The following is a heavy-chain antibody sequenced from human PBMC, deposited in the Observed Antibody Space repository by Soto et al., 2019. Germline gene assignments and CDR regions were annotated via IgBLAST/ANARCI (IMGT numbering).Heavy chain of an antibody. Sequence: PSQTLSLTCAISGDSVSSNSAAWNWIRQSPSRGLEWLGRTYYRSKWYNEYAVSVNGRISINPDTSKNQFSLQLSSVSPEDAAVYYCARGYNYGFDYWGQGTLVTVSS. CDR1: GDSVSSNSAA. V-gene: IGHV6-1*01. D-gene: IGHD5-18*01. J-gene: IGHJ4*02. CDR3: ARGYNYGFDY. CDR2: TYYRSKWYN.